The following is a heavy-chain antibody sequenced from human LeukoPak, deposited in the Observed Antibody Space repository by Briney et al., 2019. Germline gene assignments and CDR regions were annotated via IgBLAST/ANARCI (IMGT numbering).Heavy chain of an antibody. CDR3: ARDWGSGSSFDY. CDR2: ISYDGSNK. V-gene: IGHV3-30*03. Sequence: GGSLRLSCTASGFTFSSYGMHWVRQAPGKGLEWVAVISYDGSNKFYADSVKGRFTISRDNSKNTLYLQMNSLRAEDTAVYYCARDWGSGSSFDYWGQGTLVTVSS. CDR1: GFTFSSYG. D-gene: IGHD3-10*01. J-gene: IGHJ4*02.